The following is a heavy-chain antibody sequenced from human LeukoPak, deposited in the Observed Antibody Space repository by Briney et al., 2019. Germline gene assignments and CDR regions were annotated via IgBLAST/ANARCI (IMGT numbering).Heavy chain of an antibody. Sequence: ASVKVSCKASGGTFSSYAISWVRQAPGKGLEWMGGFDPEDGETIYAQKFQGRVTMTEDTSTDTAYMELSSLRSEDTAVYYCATAGYYDSSGNPFDYWGQGTLVTVSS. V-gene: IGHV1-24*01. J-gene: IGHJ4*02. CDR1: GGTFSSYA. CDR3: ATAGYYDSSGNPFDY. D-gene: IGHD3-22*01. CDR2: FDPEDGET.